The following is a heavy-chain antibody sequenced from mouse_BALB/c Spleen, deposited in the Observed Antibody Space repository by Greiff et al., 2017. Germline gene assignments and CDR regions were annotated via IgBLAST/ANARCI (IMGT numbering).Heavy chain of an antibody. D-gene: IGHD2-4*01. CDR1: GYNFTSYW. CDR2: IYPGSGST. J-gene: IGHJ3*01. V-gene: IGHV1-55*01. CDR3: AREGLRRETFAY. Sequence: QVQLQQPGAELVKPGTSVKLSCKASGYNFTSYWINWVKLRPGQGLEWIGDIYPGSGSTNYNEKFKSKATLTVDTSSSTAYMQLSSLASEDSALYYCAREGLRRETFAYWGQGTLVTVAA.